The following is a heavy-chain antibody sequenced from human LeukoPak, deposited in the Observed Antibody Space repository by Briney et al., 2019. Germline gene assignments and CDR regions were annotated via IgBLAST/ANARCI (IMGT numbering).Heavy chain of an antibody. CDR2: IYYSGST. V-gene: IGHV4-61*08. CDR3: ARASGSSWVFDY. CDR1: GGSISSGDYY. Sequence: KPSQTLSLTCTVSGGSISSGDYYWSWIRQPPGKGLEWIGYIYYSGSTNYNPSLKSRVTISVDTSKNQFSLKLSSVTAADTAVYYCARASGSSWVFDYWGQGTLVTVSS. J-gene: IGHJ4*02. D-gene: IGHD6-13*01.